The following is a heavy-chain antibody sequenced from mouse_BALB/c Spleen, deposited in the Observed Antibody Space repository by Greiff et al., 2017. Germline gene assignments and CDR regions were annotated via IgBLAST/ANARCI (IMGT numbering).Heavy chain of an antibody. CDR1: GYTFTDYN. V-gene: IGHV1-18*01. Sequence: VQLQQSGPELVKPGASVKIPCKASGYTFTDYNMDWVKQSHGKSLEWIGDINPNNGGTIYNQKFKGKATLTVDKSSSTAYMELRSLTSEDTAVYYCARRGYYGSRGGGAMDYWGQGTSVTVSS. CDR2: INPNNGGT. CDR3: ARRGYYGSRGGGAMDY. D-gene: IGHD1-1*01. J-gene: IGHJ4*01.